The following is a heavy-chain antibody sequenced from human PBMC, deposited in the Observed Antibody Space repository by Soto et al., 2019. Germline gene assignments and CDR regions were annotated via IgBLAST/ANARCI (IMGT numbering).Heavy chain of an antibody. D-gene: IGHD1-26*01. CDR3: ARAIVGATRGRHYFDY. J-gene: IGHJ4*02. CDR2: ISYDGSNK. Sequence: GGSLRLSCAASGFTFSSYAMHWVRQAPGKGLEWVAVISYDGSNKYYADSVKGRFTISRDNSKNTLYLQMNSLRAEDTAVYYCARAIVGATRGRHYFDYWGQGTLVTVSS. CDR1: GFTFSSYA. V-gene: IGHV3-30-3*01.